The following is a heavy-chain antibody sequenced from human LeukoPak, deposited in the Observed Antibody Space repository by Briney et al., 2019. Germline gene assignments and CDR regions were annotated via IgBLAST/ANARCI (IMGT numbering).Heavy chain of an antibody. J-gene: IGHJ5*02. V-gene: IGHV3-23*01. D-gene: IGHD2-2*01. CDR3: AKGKYQLLSNWFDP. CDR2: ISGSGGST. CDR1: GFTFSSYA. Sequence: GGSLRLSCAASGFTFSSYAMSWVRQAPGKGLEWVSAISGSGGSTYYADSMKGRFTISRDNSKNTLYLQMNSLRAEDTAVYYCAKGKYQLLSNWFDPWGQGTLVTVSS.